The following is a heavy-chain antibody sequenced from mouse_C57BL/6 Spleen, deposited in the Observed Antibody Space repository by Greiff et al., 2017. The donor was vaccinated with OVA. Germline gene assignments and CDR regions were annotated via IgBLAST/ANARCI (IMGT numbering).Heavy chain of an antibody. CDR3: ARGGGNKGDFDV. Sequence: QVQLQQPGAELVKPGASVKLSCKASGYTFTSYWMQWVKQRPGQGLEWIGEIDPSDSYTNYNQKFKGKATLTVDTSSSTAYMQLSSLTSEDSAVYYCARGGGNKGDFDVWDTGTTVTVSS. D-gene: IGHD2-1*01. V-gene: IGHV1-50*01. CDR2: IDPSDSYT. CDR1: GYTFTSYW. J-gene: IGHJ1*03.